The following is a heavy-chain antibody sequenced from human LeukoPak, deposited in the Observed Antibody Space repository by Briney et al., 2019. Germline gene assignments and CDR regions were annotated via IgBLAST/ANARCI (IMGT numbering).Heavy chain of an antibody. CDR3: ARDSRDYYGSGSPFDY. V-gene: IGHV3-23*01. D-gene: IGHD3-10*01. J-gene: IGHJ4*02. Sequence: GGSLRLSCAASGFTFSSYAMSWVRQAPGKGLEWVSAISGSGATTYYADSVKGRFTISRDNSKNTLYLQMNSLRAEDTAVYYCARDSRDYYGSGSPFDYWGQGTLVTVSS. CDR2: ISGSGATT. CDR1: GFTFSSYA.